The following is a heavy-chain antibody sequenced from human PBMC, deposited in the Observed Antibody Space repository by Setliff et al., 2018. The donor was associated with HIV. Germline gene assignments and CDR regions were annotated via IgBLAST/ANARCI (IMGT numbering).Heavy chain of an antibody. D-gene: IGHD6-19*01. J-gene: IGHJ6*03. V-gene: IGHV1-2*02. Sequence: ASVKVSCKTSGYTFTGYYVHWVRQAPGQGLEWMGWINPNNGDTNYAQKFQGRVTMTRDTSISTAYMELSSLRTEDTALYYCARDSDVAVGHDYMDVWGKGTTVTVSS. CDR2: INPNNGDT. CDR1: GYTFTGYY. CDR3: ARDSDVAVGHDYMDV.